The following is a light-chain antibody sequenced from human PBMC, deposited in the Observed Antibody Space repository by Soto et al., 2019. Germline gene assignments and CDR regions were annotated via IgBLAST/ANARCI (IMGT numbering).Light chain of an antibody. CDR2: DVS. CDR3: SSYSTSSALV. V-gene: IGLV2-14*03. CDR1: SADIGAFNY. J-gene: IGLJ2*01. Sequence: QSALTQPASVSGSPGQSITISCAGTSADIGAFNYVSWYQHHPGKAPKLLIYDVSDRPSGVSTRFSASKSANTASLTISGLQVDDEADYYCSSYSTSSALVFGGETKLTVL.